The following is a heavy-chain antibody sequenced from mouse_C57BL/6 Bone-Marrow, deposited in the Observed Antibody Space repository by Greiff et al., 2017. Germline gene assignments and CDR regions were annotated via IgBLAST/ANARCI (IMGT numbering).Heavy chain of an antibody. D-gene: IGHD1-1*02. CDR3: AREKGGGAWFAY. Sequence: VQLQQPGAELVKPGASVKLSCKASGYTFTSYWMHWVKQRPGQGLEWIGMIHPNSGSTNYNEKFKSKATLTVDKSSSTAYMQLSSLTSEDSAVYYCAREKGGGAWFAYWGQGTLVTVSA. CDR1: GYTFTSYW. CDR2: IHPNSGST. J-gene: IGHJ3*01. V-gene: IGHV1-64*01.